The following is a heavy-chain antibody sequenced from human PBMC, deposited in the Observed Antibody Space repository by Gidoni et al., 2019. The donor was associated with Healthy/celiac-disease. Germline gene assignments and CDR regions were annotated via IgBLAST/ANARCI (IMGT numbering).Heavy chain of an antibody. Sequence: EVQLVESGGGLVKPGGSLRLSCAASGFTFSNAWMSWVRQAPGKGLEWVGRIKSKTDGGTTDYAAPVKGRFTISRDDSKNTLYLQMNSLKTEDTAVYYCTTTWFGDLWGGFDYWGQGTLVTVSS. D-gene: IGHD3-10*01. CDR3: TTTWFGDLWGGFDY. V-gene: IGHV3-15*01. CDR1: GFTFSNAW. J-gene: IGHJ4*02. CDR2: IKSKTDGGTT.